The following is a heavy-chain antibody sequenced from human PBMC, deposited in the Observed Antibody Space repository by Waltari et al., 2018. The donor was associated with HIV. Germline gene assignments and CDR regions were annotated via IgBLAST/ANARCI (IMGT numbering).Heavy chain of an antibody. V-gene: IGHV3-33*01. D-gene: IGHD1-1*01. CDR2: IWYDGRNK. CDR1: GFTFTNNA. CDR3: ARDRTATSRGNGMDV. Sequence: QVQLVESGGGVVQPGTSLSLSCAASGFTFTNNAMHWVRQAPGKGLEWVAVIWYDGRNKYYSDSVKGRFSITRDTSKNTLSLEMNSLRAEDTGIYYCARDRTATSRGNGMDVWGPGTTVIVSS. J-gene: IGHJ6*02.